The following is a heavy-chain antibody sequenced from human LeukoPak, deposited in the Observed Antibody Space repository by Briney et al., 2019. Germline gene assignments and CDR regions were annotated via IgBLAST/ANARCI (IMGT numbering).Heavy chain of an antibody. Sequence: GGSLRLSCAASGFAFDNFAMHWVRRAPGKGLEWVSGISYNSGGRGYADSVKGRFTISRDNAKNSLYLQMNSLRSEDTALYYCAKDSIGEASGGMDVWGQGTTVTVSS. CDR1: GFAFDNFA. V-gene: IGHV3-9*01. D-gene: IGHD3-10*01. CDR3: AKDSIGEASGGMDV. CDR2: ISYNSGGR. J-gene: IGHJ6*02.